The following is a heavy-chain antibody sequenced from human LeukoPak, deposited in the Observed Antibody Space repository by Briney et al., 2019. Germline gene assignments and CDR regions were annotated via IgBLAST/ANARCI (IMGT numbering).Heavy chain of an antibody. V-gene: IGHV4-34*01. D-gene: IGHD4-17*01. CDR3: ARGRLVMTTVTSYFDY. Sequence: PSETLSLTCAVYGGSFSGYYWSWIRQPPGKGLEWIGEISHSGSTNYNPSLKSRVTISVDTSKNQFSLKLSSVTAADTAVYYCARGRLVMTTVTSYFDYWGQGTLVTVSS. CDR2: ISHSGST. CDR1: GGSFSGYY. J-gene: IGHJ4*02.